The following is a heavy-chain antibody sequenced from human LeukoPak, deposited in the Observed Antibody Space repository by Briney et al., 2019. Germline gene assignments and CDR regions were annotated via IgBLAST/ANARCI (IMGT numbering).Heavy chain of an antibody. Sequence: GGSLRLSCAASGFTFSSYTMNWVRQAPGKGLEWVSSISRSSSYIYYADSMKGRFTISRDNANNSLFLQMNSLRAEDTAVYYCARGGVSVGGNFDYWGQGTLVTVSS. J-gene: IGHJ4*02. CDR2: ISRSSSYI. CDR3: ARGGVSVGGNFDY. D-gene: IGHD4-23*01. V-gene: IGHV3-21*01. CDR1: GFTFSSYT.